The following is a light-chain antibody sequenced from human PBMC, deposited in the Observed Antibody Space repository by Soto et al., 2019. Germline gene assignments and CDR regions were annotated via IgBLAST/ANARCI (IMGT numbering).Light chain of an antibody. CDR2: DVS. Sequence: ALTQPASVSGSPGQSITISCTGSSSDIGDYNYVSWYKQHPGKAPKLMIYDVSNRPSGVSNRFSGSKSGNTASLTISGLQAEDEADYYCSSYTSNNFVIFGGGTKLTVL. J-gene: IGLJ2*01. CDR1: SSDIGDYNY. V-gene: IGLV2-14*03. CDR3: SSYTSNNFVI.